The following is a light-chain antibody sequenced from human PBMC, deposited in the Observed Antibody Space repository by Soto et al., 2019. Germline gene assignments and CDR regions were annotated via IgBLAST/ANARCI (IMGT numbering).Light chain of an antibody. J-gene: IGLJ1*01. CDR1: SSDVGGYNY. CDR2: DVS. Sequence: QSALTQPASVSGSPGQSITISCTGTSSDVGGYNYVSWYQQYPGKAPKLMIYDVSNRPSGVSNRFSGSKSGNTASLTISGLQAVDEADYYCSSYTSSSPYVFGTGTKLTVL. V-gene: IGLV2-14*01. CDR3: SSYTSSSPYV.